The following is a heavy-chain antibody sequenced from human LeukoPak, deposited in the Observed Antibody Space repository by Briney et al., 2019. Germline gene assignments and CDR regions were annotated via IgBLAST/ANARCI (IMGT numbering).Heavy chain of an antibody. CDR1: GSTFSSYS. Sequence: GGSLRLSCAASGSTFSSYSMNWVRQAPGKGLEWVSSISSSSSYIYYADSVKGRFTISRDNAKNSLYLQMNSLRAEDTAVYYCARAILWFGELSPFDYWGQGTLVTVSS. V-gene: IGHV3-21*01. D-gene: IGHD3-10*01. J-gene: IGHJ4*02. CDR3: ARAILWFGELSPFDY. CDR2: ISSSSSYI.